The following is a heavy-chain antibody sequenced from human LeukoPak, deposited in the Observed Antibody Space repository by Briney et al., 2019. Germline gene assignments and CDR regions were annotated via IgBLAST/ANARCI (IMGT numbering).Heavy chain of an antibody. CDR2: IYYSGST. CDR3: AREDSSGWYDY. Sequence: SETLSLNCTTSGGSISSHYWSWIRQPPGKGLQWIGYIYYSGSTNYNPSLKSRVTISVDTSKNQFSLKLSSVTAADTAVYYCAREDSSGWYDYWGQGTLVTVSS. V-gene: IGHV4-59*11. J-gene: IGHJ4*02. D-gene: IGHD6-19*01. CDR1: GGSISSHY.